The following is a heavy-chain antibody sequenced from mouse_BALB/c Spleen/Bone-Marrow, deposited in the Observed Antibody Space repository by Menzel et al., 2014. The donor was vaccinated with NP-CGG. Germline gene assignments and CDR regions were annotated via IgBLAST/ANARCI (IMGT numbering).Heavy chain of an antibody. Sequence: EVMLVESGGGLVQPGGSLKLSCAASGFDFSRYWMNWVRQAPGKGLEWIGEINPDSSTINYTPFLKDKFIISRDNAKNTLYLQMRKVRSEDTALYYCARPYYRYLYFDYWGQGTTLTVSS. V-gene: IGHV4-1*02. CDR3: ARPYYRYLYFDY. J-gene: IGHJ2*01. CDR2: INPDSSTI. D-gene: IGHD2-14*01. CDR1: GFDFSRYW.